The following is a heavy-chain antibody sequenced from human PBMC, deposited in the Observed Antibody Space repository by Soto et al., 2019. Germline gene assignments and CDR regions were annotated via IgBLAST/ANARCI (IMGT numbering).Heavy chain of an antibody. V-gene: IGHV3-23*01. Sequence: GGSLRLSCAASGFTFSSYAMSWVRQAPGKGLEWVSAISGSGGSTYYADSVKGRFTISRDNSKNTLYLQMNSLRAEDTAVYYCAKDYVRGANYYYYMDVWGKGTTVTVSS. CDR1: GFTFSSYA. CDR3: AKDYVRGANYYYYMDV. D-gene: IGHD3-10*02. CDR2: ISGSGGST. J-gene: IGHJ6*03.